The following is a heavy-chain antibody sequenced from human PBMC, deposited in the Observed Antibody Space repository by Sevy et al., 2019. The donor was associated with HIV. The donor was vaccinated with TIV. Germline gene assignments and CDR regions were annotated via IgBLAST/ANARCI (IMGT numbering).Heavy chain of an antibody. V-gene: IGHV3-21*01. CDR3: AIDKTILEGRYGMDV. CDR2: ISSGSGYI. Sequence: GGSLRLSCAASGFSFSDYNMNWVRQAPGKGLEWVSFISSGSGYIYYADSMKGRFTISRDNAKNSLYLQLNSLRAEDTAVYYCAIDKTILEGRYGMDVWGQGTTVTVSS. CDR1: GFSFSDYN. J-gene: IGHJ6*02. D-gene: IGHD3-3*01.